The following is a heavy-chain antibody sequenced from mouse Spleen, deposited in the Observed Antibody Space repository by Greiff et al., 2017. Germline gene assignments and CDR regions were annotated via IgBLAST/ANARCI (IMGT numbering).Heavy chain of an antibody. J-gene: IGHJ3*01. CDR1: GYSITSGYD. D-gene: IGHD2-4*01. V-gene: IGHV3-1*01. Sequence: EVMLVESGPGMVKPSQSLSLTCTVTGYSITSGYDWHWIRHFPGNKLEWMGYISYSGSTNYNPSLKSRISITHDTSKNHFFLKLNSVTTEDTATYYCASDDYDSAWFAYWGQGTLVTVSA. CDR3: ASDDYDSAWFAY. CDR2: ISYSGST.